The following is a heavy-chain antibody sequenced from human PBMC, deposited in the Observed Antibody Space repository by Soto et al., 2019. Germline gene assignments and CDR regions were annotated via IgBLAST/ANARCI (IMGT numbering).Heavy chain of an antibody. CDR3: ARGYRIGSGSDSGY. V-gene: IGHV1-18*01. CDR1: GYTFTSYG. CDR2: ISAYNGNT. D-gene: IGHD3-10*01. J-gene: IGHJ4*02. Sequence: QVQLVQSGAEVKKPGASVKVSCKASGYTFTSYGITWVRQAPGQGLEWKGWISAYNGNTNYEPKLQGRVTMTTDTSTSTAYMEMRSVRYVATAVYYCARGYRIGSGSDSGYWVQGPLVTVCS.